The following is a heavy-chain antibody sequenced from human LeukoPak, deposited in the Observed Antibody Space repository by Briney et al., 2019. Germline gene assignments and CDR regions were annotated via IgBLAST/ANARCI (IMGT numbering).Heavy chain of an antibody. V-gene: IGHV4-59*01. CDR3: ATSPGGGYELTFYYYGMDV. J-gene: IGHJ6*02. Sequence: SETLSLTCTVSDGSISNYYCSWIRQPPGKGLEWIGYIYYTGTTNYNPSLKSRVTISIDTSKNQFSLRLSSVTAADTAVYYCATSPGGGYELTFYYYGMDVWGQGTTVTVSS. CDR1: DGSISNYY. D-gene: IGHD5-12*01. CDR2: IYYTGTT.